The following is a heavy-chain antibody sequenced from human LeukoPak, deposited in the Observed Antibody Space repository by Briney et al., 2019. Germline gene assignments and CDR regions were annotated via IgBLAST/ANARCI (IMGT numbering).Heavy chain of an antibody. CDR2: ISSRGSSI. D-gene: IGHD1-26*01. Sequence: PGGSLRLSCAASGFIFSDYYMSWIRQAPGKGLEWVSYISSRGSSIYYADSVKGRFTISRDNARNSLHLQVNSLRAEDTAVYYCARDYGSGNYPDAFDIWGQGTMVTVSS. V-gene: IGHV3-11*04. CDR3: ARDYGSGNYPDAFDI. CDR1: GFIFSDYY. J-gene: IGHJ3*02.